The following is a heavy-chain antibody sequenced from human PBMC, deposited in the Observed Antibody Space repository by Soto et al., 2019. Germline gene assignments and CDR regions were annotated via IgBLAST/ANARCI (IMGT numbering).Heavy chain of an antibody. CDR2: IYSSGSA. CDR3: ARNPPGPVDFDV. J-gene: IGHJ4*02. CDR1: GGSIKNYY. Sequence: SSETLSLTCTVSGGSIKNYYWSWIRQSPWKRLEWIAHIYSSGSAHFSPSLQSRVTISLGPSQNQLSLSLASVTAADTAVYYCARNPPGPVDFDVWGPGTLVTVSS. V-gene: IGHV4-59*01.